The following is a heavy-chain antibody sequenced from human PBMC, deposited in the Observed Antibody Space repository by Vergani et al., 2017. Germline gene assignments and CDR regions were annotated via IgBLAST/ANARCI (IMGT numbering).Heavy chain of an antibody. CDR1: GYTFTSYG. CDR3: PGVMGYTSPRHGDY. CDR2: ISAHNGNP. J-gene: IGHJ4*02. Sequence: QVQLVQSGDEVKKPGASVKVSCKASGYTFTSYGISWVRQAPGQGLEWMGWISAHNGNPNYTPRLQGRGSMTTDASTSPAYMELRSLSSDDTAVYYCPGVMGYTSPRHGDYWGQGTLVTGSS. D-gene: IGHD6-19*01. V-gene: IGHV1-18*01.